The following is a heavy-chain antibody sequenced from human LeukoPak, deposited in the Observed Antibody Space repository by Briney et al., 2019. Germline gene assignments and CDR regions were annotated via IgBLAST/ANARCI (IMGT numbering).Heavy chain of an antibody. V-gene: IGHV1-69*05. D-gene: IGHD6-13*01. CDR2: IIPVFGTA. Sequence: GASVKVSCKASGGTFSNYAISWVRQAPGQGLEWMGGIIPVFGTANYAQKFQGRVTITTDESTSTAYMELSSLRSEDTAVYYCARGRREIQSSSWWFDYWGQGTLVTVSS. CDR1: GGTFSNYA. CDR3: ARGRREIQSSSWWFDY. J-gene: IGHJ4*02.